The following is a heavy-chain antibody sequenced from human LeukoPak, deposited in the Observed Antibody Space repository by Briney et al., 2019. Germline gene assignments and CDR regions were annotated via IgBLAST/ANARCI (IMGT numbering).Heavy chain of an antibody. CDR3: ATSGWYLLPGVY. CDR2: INHSGST. D-gene: IGHD6-19*01. CDR1: GGSFSGYS. J-gene: IGHJ4*02. Sequence: SETLSLTCAVSGGSFSGYSWSWIRQPPGKGLEWIGEINHSGSTNYNPSLKSRVTISVDTSKNQFSLKLSSVTAADTAVYYCATSGWYLLPGVYWGQGTLVTVSS. V-gene: IGHV4-34*01.